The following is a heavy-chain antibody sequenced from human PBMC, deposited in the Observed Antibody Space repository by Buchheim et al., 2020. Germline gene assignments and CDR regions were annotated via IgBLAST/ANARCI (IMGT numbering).Heavy chain of an antibody. D-gene: IGHD6-13*01. CDR2: VSYNGSKT. Sequence: QVQLVESGGGVVQPGRSLRLSCAASEFTFSVYSMHWVRQAPGKGLEWVAVVSYNGSKTHYADSVKGRFIISRDNSMNTLSLKMSSLRAEDTAMYYCVRDVSSWPDNWFDVWGKGIL. CDR1: EFTFSVYS. J-gene: IGHJ5*01. CDR3: VRDVSSWPDNWFDV. V-gene: IGHV3-30-3*01.